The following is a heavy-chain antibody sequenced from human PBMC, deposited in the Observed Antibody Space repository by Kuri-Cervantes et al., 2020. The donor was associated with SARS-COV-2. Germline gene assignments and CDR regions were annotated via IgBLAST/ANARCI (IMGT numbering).Heavy chain of an antibody. CDR2: ISYDGSNK. J-gene: IGHJ4*02. V-gene: IGHV3-30-3*01. Sequence: GESLKISCAASGFTFSSYAMHWVRQAPGKGLEWVAVISYDGSNKYYADSVKGRFTISRDNSKNTQYLQMNSLRAEDTAVYYCASQLLEVFDYWGQGTLVTVSS. CDR1: GFTFSSYA. CDR3: ASQLLEVFDY. D-gene: IGHD3-3*01.